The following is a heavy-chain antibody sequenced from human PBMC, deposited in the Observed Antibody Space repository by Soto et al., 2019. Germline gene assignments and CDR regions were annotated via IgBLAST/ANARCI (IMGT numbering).Heavy chain of an antibody. J-gene: IGHJ4*02. Sequence: PSETLSLTCTVSGGSISSYYWSWIRQPPGKGLEWIGYIYYSGSTNYNPSLKSRVTISVDTSKNQFSLKLSSVTAADTAVYYCASTYGDYGWYFDYWGQGTLVTVSS. V-gene: IGHV4-59*08. D-gene: IGHD4-17*01. CDR2: IYYSGST. CDR1: GGSISSYY. CDR3: ASTYGDYGWYFDY.